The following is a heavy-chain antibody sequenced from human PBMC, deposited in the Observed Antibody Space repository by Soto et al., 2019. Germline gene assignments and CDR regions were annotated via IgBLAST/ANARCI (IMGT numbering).Heavy chain of an antibody. V-gene: IGHV3-74*03. Sequence: EVQLVESGGGLVQPGGSLRLSCAASGFTFSNYWMYWVRQAPGKGLVWVSRVNNDGTDTTHADYVKGRFTISRDNAENTLYLQTNSLRAEDTAVYYCARGGLQHALDVWGQGSTVTVSS. D-gene: IGHD6-13*01. J-gene: IGHJ6*02. CDR2: VNNDGTDT. CDR3: ARGGLQHALDV. CDR1: GFTFSNYW.